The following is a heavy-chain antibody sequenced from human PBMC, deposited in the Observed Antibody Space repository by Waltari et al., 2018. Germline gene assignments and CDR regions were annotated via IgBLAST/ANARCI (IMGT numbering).Heavy chain of an antibody. CDR2: ISWNSGSI. V-gene: IGHV3-9*01. J-gene: IGHJ3*02. CDR1: GFTFDDYA. Sequence: EVQLVESGGGLVQPGRSLRLSCAASGFTFDDYAMHWVRQAPGKGLEWVSGISWNSGSIGYADSVKGRFTISRDNAKNSLYLQMNSLRAEDTALYYCAKMAYDSSGYYAFDIWGQGTMVTVSS. CDR3: AKMAYDSSGYYAFDI. D-gene: IGHD3-22*01.